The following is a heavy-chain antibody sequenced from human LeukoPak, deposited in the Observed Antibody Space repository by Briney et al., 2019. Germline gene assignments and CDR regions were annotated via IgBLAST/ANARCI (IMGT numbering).Heavy chain of an antibody. V-gene: IGHV3-30*02. J-gene: IGHJ4*02. CDR2: IRYDGSNK. CDR3: AKEAYGSGEKMADY. CDR1: AFTFTSYG. D-gene: IGHD3-10*01. Sequence: GGSLRPSCAASAFTFTSYGLHWVRRAPGKGLEWVSFIRYDGSNKYYADSVKGRFIISRDNSKNTLYLQMNSLRVEDTAVYYCAKEAYGSGEKMADYWGQGTLVTVSS.